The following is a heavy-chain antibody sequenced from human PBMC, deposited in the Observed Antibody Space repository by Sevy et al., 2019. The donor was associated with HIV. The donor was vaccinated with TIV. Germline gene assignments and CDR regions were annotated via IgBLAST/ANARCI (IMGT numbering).Heavy chain of an antibody. D-gene: IGHD5-18*01. V-gene: IGHV3-9*01. Sequence: GGSLRLSCAASGFTFDDYGMHWVRQAPGKGLEWVSGLPWTSSSITYADSVKGRFTVWRDNAKNSLYLQMTNLRADDTAFYFCAKGTMVAAMDIYGPFDAWGQGTMVTVSS. J-gene: IGHJ3*01. CDR2: LPWTSSSI. CDR1: GFTFDDYG. CDR3: AKGTMVAAMDIYGPFDA.